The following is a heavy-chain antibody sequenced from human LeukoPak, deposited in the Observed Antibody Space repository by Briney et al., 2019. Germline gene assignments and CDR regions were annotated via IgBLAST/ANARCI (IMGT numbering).Heavy chain of an antibody. CDR3: ARDRRCKY. J-gene: IGHJ4*02. D-gene: IGHD2-15*01. Sequence: SETLSLTCRASGVTINSYVMSWIRQPPGKGLEWIGYIYYTGSTNYNPSLKSRVTISLDPSKKQVSLKLSSVTAADTALYYCARDRRCKYWGQGTLVTVSS. CDR2: IYYTGST. CDR1: GVTINSYV. V-gene: IGHV4-59*01.